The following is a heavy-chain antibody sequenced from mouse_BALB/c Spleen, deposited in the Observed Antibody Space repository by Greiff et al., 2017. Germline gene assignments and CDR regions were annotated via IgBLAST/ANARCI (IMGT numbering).Heavy chain of an antibody. D-gene: IGHD1-1*01. J-gene: IGHJ2*01. V-gene: IGHV14-4*02. CDR2: IDPENGDT. CDR3: ILEGMVVPPYFDY. CDR1: GFNIKDYY. Sequence: VQLKQSGAELVRSGASVKLSCTASGFNIKDYYMHWVKQRPEQGLEWIGWIDPENGDTEYAPKFQGKATMTADTSSNTAYLQLSSLTSEDTAVYYCILEGMVVPPYFDYWGQGTTLTVSS.